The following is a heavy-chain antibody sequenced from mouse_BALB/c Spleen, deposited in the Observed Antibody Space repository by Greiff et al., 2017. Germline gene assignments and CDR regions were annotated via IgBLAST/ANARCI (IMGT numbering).Heavy chain of an antibody. CDR3: ASHYYGSSGSFDY. CDR1: GFTFSSYG. CDR2: ISSGGSYT. Sequence: DVMLVESGGDLVKPGGSLKLSCAASGFTFSSYGMSWVRQTPDKRLEWVATISSGGSYTYYPDSVKGRFTISRDNAKNTLYLQMSSLKSEDTAMYYCASHYYGSSGSFDYWGQGTTLTVSS. D-gene: IGHD1-1*01. J-gene: IGHJ2*01. V-gene: IGHV5-6*02.